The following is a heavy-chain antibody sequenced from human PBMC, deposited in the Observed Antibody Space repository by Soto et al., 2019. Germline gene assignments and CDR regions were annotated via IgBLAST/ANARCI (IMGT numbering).Heavy chain of an antibody. Sequence: PGKGLEWMGRIDPSDSYTNYSPSFQGHVTISADKSISTAYLQWSSLKASDTAMYYCARGETAPAAKLYYYYGMDVWGQGTTVTVSS. D-gene: IGHD2-2*01. J-gene: IGHJ6*02. V-gene: IGHV5-10-1*01. CDR2: IDPSDSYT. CDR3: ARGETAPAAKLYYYYGMDV.